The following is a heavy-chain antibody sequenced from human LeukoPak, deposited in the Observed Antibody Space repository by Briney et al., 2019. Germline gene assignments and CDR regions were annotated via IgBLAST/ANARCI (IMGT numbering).Heavy chain of an antibody. CDR3: VGITMVRVDLYFDL. CDR2: IYYSGST. J-gene: IGHJ2*01. CDR1: GPSTSGISYY. D-gene: IGHD3-10*01. Sequence: SHTPSLTCTVSGPSTSGISYYSGSIRPPPRKWREWVGSIYYSGSTYNNPSLKDPATISVGTSNNHFSLTLSSVTAADTAVYDCVGITMVRVDLYFDLWGRGTLVTVSS. V-gene: IGHV4-39*02.